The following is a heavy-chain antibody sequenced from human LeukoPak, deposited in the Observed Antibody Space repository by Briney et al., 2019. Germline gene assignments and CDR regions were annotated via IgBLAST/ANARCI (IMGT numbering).Heavy chain of an antibody. D-gene: IGHD3-9*01. CDR1: GFTFSSYW. Sequence: GGSLRLSCAASGFTFSSYWMSWVRQAPGKGLEWVSAISGSGGSTYYADSVKGRFTISRDNSKNTLYLQMNSLRAEDTAVYYCAKDGGEYYDILTGYYPRLYYMDVWGKGTTVTISS. V-gene: IGHV3-23*01. CDR3: AKDGGEYYDILTGYYPRLYYMDV. J-gene: IGHJ6*03. CDR2: ISGSGGST.